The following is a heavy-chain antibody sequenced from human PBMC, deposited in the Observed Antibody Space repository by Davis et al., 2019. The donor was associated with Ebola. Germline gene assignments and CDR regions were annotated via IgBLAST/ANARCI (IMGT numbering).Heavy chain of an antibody. D-gene: IGHD3-22*01. CDR3: AKDRDPTTIYYDSSGYMDY. J-gene: IGHJ4*02. CDR2: ISGSGGST. V-gene: IGHV3-23*01. CDR1: GFTFSSYA. Sequence: PGGSLRLSCAASGFTFSSYAMSWVRQAPGKGLEWVSAISGSGGSTYYADSVKGRFTISRDNSKNTLYLQMNSLRAEDTAVYYCAKDRDPTTIYYDSSGYMDYWGQGTLVTVSS.